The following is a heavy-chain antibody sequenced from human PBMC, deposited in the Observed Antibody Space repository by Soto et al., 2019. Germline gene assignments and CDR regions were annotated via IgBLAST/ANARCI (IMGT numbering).Heavy chain of an antibody. CDR1: GFTFSSYA. CDR3: ARGYSSGLRTDAFDI. V-gene: IGHV3-21*01. Sequence: PGGSLRLSCAASGFTFSSYAMSWVRQAPGKGLEWVSTISSSSSYIYYADSVKGRFTISRDNAKNSLYLQMNSLRAEDTAVYYCARGYSSGLRTDAFDIWGQGTMVTVSS. D-gene: IGHD6-19*01. J-gene: IGHJ3*02. CDR2: ISSSSSYI.